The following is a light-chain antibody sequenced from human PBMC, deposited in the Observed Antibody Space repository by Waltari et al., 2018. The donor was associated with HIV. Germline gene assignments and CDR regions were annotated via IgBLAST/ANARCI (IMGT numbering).Light chain of an antibody. J-gene: IGLJ3*02. CDR2: EDS. CDR1: ALPNKY. Sequence: SYELTQPPSVSVSPGTTARITCSGDALPNKYAYWYQQKSGQAPVLVIYEDSKRPSGTPERFSGSSSGTMATLTISGAQVEDEADYYCYSTDSSGNHRVFGGGTKLTVL. CDR3: YSTDSSGNHRV. V-gene: IGLV3-10*01.